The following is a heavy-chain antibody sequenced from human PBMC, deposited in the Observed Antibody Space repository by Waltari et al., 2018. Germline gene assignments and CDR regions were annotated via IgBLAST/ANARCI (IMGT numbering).Heavy chain of an antibody. CDR1: GGTFSSYA. D-gene: IGHD2-2*01. CDR2: IIPICGTA. CDR3: AREADIVVVPAADGWFDP. V-gene: IGHV1-69*05. J-gene: IGHJ5*02. Sequence: QVQLVQSGAEVKKPGSSVKVSCKASGGTFSSYAISWVRQAPGQGLEWMGGIIPICGTANYAQKFQGRVTITTDESTSTAYMGLSSLRSEDTAVYYCAREADIVVVPAADGWFDPWGQGTLVTVSS.